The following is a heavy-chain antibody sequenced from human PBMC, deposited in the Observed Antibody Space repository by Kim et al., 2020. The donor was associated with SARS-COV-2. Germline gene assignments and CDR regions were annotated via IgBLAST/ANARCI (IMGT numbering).Heavy chain of an antibody. D-gene: IGHD3-3*01. CDR2: ISGRGGNT. CDR3: VRDRVLSGSSLFDH. CDR1: GFIFSNYA. J-gene: IGHJ4*02. Sequence: GGSLRLSCAASGFIFSNYAMGWVRRAPGKGLEWVSSISGRGGNTYYARSVRGRVTISRDNAGDTVYLQLHSLTADDAAVYHCVRDRVLSGSSLFDHWGLGTPVIVSS. V-gene: IGHV3-23*01.